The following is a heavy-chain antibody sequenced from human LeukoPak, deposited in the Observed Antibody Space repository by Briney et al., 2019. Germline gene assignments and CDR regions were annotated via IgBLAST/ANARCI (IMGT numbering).Heavy chain of an antibody. CDR2: IRNDGSNK. CDR1: GFTFSTYG. J-gene: IGHJ5*02. D-gene: IGHD4-17*01. Sequence: GGSLRLSCAASGFTFSTYGMHWVRQAPGKGLEWVALIRNDGSNKNYADSVKGRFTISRDNSKNTVYLQMNSLRAEDTAVYYCARDYGARFDPWGQGTLVTVSS. V-gene: IGHV3-30*02. CDR3: ARDYGARFDP.